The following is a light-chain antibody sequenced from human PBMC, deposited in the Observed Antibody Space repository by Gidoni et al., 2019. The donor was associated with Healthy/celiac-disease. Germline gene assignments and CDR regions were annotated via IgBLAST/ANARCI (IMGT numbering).Light chain of an antibody. V-gene: IGKV3-11*01. CDR2: DAS. CDR3: QERGNRPLGMT. Sequence: SPATLAWSPGKRATLSCRASQSVSSYLAWYQQKPGQAPRLLIYDASNRATGIPPRLSGGGSGTDFTLNIRCLEYEVCGVYYCQERGNRPLGMTFGQXTRLEIK. CDR1: QSVSSY. J-gene: IGKJ5*01.